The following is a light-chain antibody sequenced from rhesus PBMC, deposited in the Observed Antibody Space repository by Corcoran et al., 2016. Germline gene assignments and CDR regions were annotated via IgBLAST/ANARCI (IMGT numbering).Light chain of an antibody. V-gene: IGKV1-69*01. CDR3: QQHDNAPRT. J-gene: IGKJ1*01. CDR1: QGISNW. Sequence: DIQMPQSPSSLSASVGDRVTVTCRASQGISNWLAWYQQQPGKAPKLLTYRASNLETGVPSRFNGSGSGKVFNLTISSLHPGEVATYYCQQHDNAPRTFGQGTKGEIK. CDR2: RAS.